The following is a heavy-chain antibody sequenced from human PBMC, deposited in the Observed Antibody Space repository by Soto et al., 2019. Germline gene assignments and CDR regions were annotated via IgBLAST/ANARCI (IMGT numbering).Heavy chain of an antibody. CDR3: AKDGGYCSGGSCSTPRVPWFDP. CDR2: ISWNSGSI. Sequence: GGSLRLSCAASGFTFDDYAMHWVRQAPGKGLEWVSGISWNSGSIGYADSVKGRFTISRDNAKNSLYLRMNSLRAEDTALYYCAKDGGYCSGGSCSTPRVPWFDPWGQGTLVTVSS. J-gene: IGHJ5*02. D-gene: IGHD2-15*01. V-gene: IGHV3-9*01. CDR1: GFTFDDYA.